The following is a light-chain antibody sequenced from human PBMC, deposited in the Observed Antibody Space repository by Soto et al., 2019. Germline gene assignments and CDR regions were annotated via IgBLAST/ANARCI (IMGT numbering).Light chain of an antibody. Sequence: QSVLTQPPSVSGAPGQRVTISCTGSSSNIGAGYDVHWYQHLPGTAPQLLIYGNINRPSGVPDRFSGSRSGTSASLAISGLQAEDEADYYCQSYDRSLSGKVFGTGTEVTVL. J-gene: IGLJ1*01. CDR2: GNI. CDR1: SSNIGAGYD. V-gene: IGLV1-40*01. CDR3: QSYDRSLSGKV.